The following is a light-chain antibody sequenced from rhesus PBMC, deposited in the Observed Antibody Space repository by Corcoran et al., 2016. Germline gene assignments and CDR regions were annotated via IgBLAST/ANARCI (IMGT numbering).Light chain of an antibody. CDR3: LLYFSGQLV. CDR1: TGAVTSGNY. J-gene: IGLJ6*01. CDR2: NTN. Sequence: QAVVTQEPSLPVSPGGTVTLTCGSSTGAVTSGNYPNWFQQKPGQAPRGLIYNTNSRHSWTPARFSGSLAGGKAALTLSGAQSEDGAEYYCLLYFSGQLVFGGGTILTVL. V-gene: IGLV7-76*01.